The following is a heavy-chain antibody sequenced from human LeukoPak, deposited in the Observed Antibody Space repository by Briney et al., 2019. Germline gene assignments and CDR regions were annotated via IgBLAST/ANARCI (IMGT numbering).Heavy chain of an antibody. Sequence: SETLSLTCTVSGGSISSSSYYWGWIRQPPGKGLGWIGSIYYSGSTYYNPSLKSRVTISVDTSKNQFSLKLSSVTAADTAVYYCAGLWFGELLYNWFDPWGQGTLVTVSS. J-gene: IGHJ5*01. CDR1: GGSISSSSYY. D-gene: IGHD3-10*01. V-gene: IGHV4-39*01. CDR2: IYYSGST. CDR3: AGLWFGELLYNWFDP.